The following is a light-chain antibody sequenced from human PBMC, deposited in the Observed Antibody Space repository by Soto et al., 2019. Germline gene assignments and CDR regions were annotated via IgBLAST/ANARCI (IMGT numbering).Light chain of an antibody. J-gene: IGLJ1*01. CDR2: EVN. Sequence: QSALTQPPSAYGSLGHSVTISCTGTSSDVGRYNYVSWYQQHPGKAPKLVIYEVNKRPSGVPDRFSGSKSDNTASLTVSGLQAEDEADYYCSSYADSNTFYVFGTGTKLTVL. CDR1: SSDVGRYNY. CDR3: SSYADSNTFYV. V-gene: IGLV2-8*01.